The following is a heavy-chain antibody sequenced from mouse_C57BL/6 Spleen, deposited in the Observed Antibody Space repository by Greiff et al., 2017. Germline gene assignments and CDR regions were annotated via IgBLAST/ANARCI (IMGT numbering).Heavy chain of an antibody. V-gene: IGHV1-15*01. CDR1: GYTFTDYE. D-gene: IGHD2-3*01. Sequence: QVQLKQSGAELVRPGASVTLSCKASGYTFTDYEMHWVKQTPVHGLEWIGAIDPETGGTAYNQKFKGKAILTADKSSSTAYMELRSLTSEDSAVYYCTRRDDRWFAYWGQGTLVTVSA. CDR2: IDPETGGT. CDR3: TRRDDRWFAY. J-gene: IGHJ3*01.